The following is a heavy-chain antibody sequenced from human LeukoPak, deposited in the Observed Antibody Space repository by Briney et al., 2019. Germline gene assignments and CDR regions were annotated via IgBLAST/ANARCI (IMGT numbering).Heavy chain of an antibody. CDR2: IIPILGIA. D-gene: IGHD2-21*02. Sequence: ASVKVSCKASGGTFSSYTISWVRQAPGQGLEWMGRIIPILGIANYAQKFQGRVTITADKSTSTAYMELSSLRSEDTAVYYCARVLGAYRGGDCYQNAFDIWGQGTMVTVSS. V-gene: IGHV1-69*02. J-gene: IGHJ3*02. CDR1: GGTFSSYT. CDR3: ARVLGAYRGGDCYQNAFDI.